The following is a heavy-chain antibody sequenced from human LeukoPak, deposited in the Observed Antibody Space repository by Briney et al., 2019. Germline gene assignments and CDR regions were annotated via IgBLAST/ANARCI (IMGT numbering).Heavy chain of an antibody. Sequence: GGSLRLSCAASGFTFSSYAMHWVRQAPGKGLEWVAVISYDGSNKYYADSVKGRFTISRDNSKNTLYLQMNSLRAEDTAVYYCARGVDASYYYGSGSLMSQVDYWGQGTLVTVSS. CDR1: GFTFSSYA. V-gene: IGHV3-30*04. CDR2: ISYDGSNK. CDR3: ARGVDASYYYGSGSLMSQVDY. D-gene: IGHD3-10*01. J-gene: IGHJ4*02.